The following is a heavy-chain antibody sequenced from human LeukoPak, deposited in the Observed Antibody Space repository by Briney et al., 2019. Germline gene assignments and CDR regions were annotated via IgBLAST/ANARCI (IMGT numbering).Heavy chain of an antibody. CDR2: IYYSGST. CDR1: GGSISIYY. CDR3: AGDYGDYNYYFDY. D-gene: IGHD4-17*01. Sequence: SETLSLTCTVSGGSISIYYCSWIRQPPGKGLEWIGYIYYSGSTNYNPSLKSRVTISVDTSKNQFSLKLSSVTAADTAVYYCAGDYGDYNYYFDYWGQGTLVTVSS. V-gene: IGHV4-59*01. J-gene: IGHJ4*02.